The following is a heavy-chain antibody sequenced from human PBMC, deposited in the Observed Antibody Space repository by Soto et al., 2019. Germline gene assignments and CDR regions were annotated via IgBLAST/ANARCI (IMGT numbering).Heavy chain of an antibody. CDR1: GYSFTSYW. CDR3: ARSQSPFYYGMDV. Sequence: GEALKISCKGSGYSFTSYWIGWVRQMPGKGLEWMGIIYPGDSDTRYSPSFQGQVTISADKSISTAYLQWSSLKASDTAMYYCARSQSPFYYGMDVWGQGTTVPVSS. V-gene: IGHV5-51*01. J-gene: IGHJ6*02. CDR2: IYPGDSDT.